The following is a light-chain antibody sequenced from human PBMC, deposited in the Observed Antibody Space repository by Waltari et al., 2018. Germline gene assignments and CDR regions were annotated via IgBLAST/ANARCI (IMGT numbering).Light chain of an antibody. CDR2: AAS. V-gene: IGKV3-15*01. CDR1: QSVANN. J-gene: IGKJ1*01. CDR3: QQSNNWPQT. Sequence: DIVMTQYPATLSVSPGERATLSCRASQSVANNLAWYQQKRGQAPRLLIYAASIRATGIPARFFGSGSGTEFTLTISSLQSEDSAVYYCQQSNNWPQTFGQGTKVEIK.